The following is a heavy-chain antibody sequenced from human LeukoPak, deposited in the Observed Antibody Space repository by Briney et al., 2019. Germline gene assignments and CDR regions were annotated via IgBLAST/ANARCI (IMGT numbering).Heavy chain of an antibody. CDR2: VIGNNGNT. Sequence: ASVKVSCKAAGYTFTTCGISWWRQAPGQGLEWMGWVIGNNGNTNYAQTLQARVTMTTDTPTNTDYMELRSLRPDDTAVYYCARDFYHSGTNWYDVFDVWGQGTMVTVSS. CDR1: GYTFTTCG. V-gene: IGHV1-18*01. CDR3: ARDFYHSGTNWYDVFDV. D-gene: IGHD1-1*01. J-gene: IGHJ3*01.